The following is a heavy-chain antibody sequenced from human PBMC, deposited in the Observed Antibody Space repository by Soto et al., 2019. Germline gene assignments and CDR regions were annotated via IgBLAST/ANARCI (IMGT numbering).Heavy chain of an antibody. V-gene: IGHV4-34*01. CDR1: GGSFSGYY. CDR2: INHSGSA. J-gene: IGHJ6*02. Sequence: PSETLSLTCAVYGGSFSGYYWSWIRHPQEKGLEMMGEINHSGSANYNPYLNSRVTISVDTSKNQFSLKLSSVTAADTAVYYCARWVVPAAMPSYYYYYYGMDVWGQGTTVTVSS. D-gene: IGHD2-2*01. CDR3: ARWVVPAAMPSYYYYYYGMDV.